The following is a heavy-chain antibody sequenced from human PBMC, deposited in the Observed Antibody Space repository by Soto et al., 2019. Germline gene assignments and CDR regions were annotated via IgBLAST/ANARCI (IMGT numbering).Heavy chain of an antibody. D-gene: IGHD3-3*01. J-gene: IGHJ4*02. Sequence: ASVKVSCKASGYTFTSYAMHWVRQAPGQRLEWMGWINAGNGNTKYSQKFQGRVTITRDTSASTSYMELSSLRSEDTAVYYCGRGYYYEGYVDYWGQGTLVTVSS. V-gene: IGHV1-3*01. CDR3: GRGYYYEGYVDY. CDR1: GYTFTSYA. CDR2: INAGNGNT.